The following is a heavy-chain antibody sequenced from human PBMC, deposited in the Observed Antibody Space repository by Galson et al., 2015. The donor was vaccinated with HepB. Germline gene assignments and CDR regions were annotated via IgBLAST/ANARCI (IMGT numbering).Heavy chain of an antibody. CDR2: ITDSGTT. Sequence: SLRLSCAASGFTFSNFAMSWVRQAPGKGLEWVSAITDSGTTYYADSVKGRFTISRDNSKNTLFLQMNSLRADDTAVYFCLADTGLREFDYWGQGTLVTGSS. CDR3: LADTGLREFDY. J-gene: IGHJ4*02. CDR1: GFTFSNFA. V-gene: IGHV3-23*01. D-gene: IGHD6-19*01.